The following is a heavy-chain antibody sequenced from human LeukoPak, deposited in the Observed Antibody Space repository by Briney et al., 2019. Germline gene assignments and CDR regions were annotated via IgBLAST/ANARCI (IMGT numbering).Heavy chain of an antibody. J-gene: IGHJ4*02. CDR2: ISSSGSTI. CDR1: GFSFSGYS. V-gene: IGHV3-48*04. D-gene: IGHD5-24*01. Sequence: GGSLRLSCAGSGFSFSGYSMNWVRQAPGKGLEWVSYISSSGSTIYYADSVKGRFTISRDNAKNSLYLQMDSLRAEDTAVYYCARDSRRRDGDKDFDYWGQGTRVTVSS. CDR3: ARDSRRRDGDKDFDY.